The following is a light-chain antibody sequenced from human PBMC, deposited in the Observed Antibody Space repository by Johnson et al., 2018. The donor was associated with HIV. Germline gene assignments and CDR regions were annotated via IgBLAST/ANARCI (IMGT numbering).Light chain of an antibody. CDR2: DNN. CDR3: GTWDNSLSAHV. CDR1: SSNIGNNF. Sequence: QSALTQPPSVSAAPGQRVTRSYSGSSSNIGNNFVSWFRQLPLRAPKVLIYDNNDRPSGIPARFPGSKSATSATLDPTGLQPGDEADDYCGTWDNSLSAHVFGTGTKVTVL. J-gene: IGLJ1*01. V-gene: IGLV1-51*01.